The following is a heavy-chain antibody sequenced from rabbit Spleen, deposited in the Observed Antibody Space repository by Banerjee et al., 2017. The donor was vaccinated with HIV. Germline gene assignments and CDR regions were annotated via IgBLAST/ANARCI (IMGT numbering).Heavy chain of an antibody. V-gene: IGHV1S45*01. CDR3: ARDTGSSFSSYGMDL. D-gene: IGHD8-1*01. J-gene: IGHJ6*01. CDR1: GFSFSSDYD. Sequence: QQQLVESGGGLVKPGGTLTLTCTASGFSFSSDYDMCWVRQAPGKGLEWIGCIYTGNAKTYYAGWAKGRFTISKASSTTVTLQMTSLTVADTATYFCARDTGSSFSSYGMDLWGQGTLVTVS. CDR2: IYTGNAKT.